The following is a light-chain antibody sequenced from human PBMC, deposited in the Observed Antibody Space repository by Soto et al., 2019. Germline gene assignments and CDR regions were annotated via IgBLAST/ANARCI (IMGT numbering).Light chain of an antibody. CDR1: CFNIGAPYD. CDR2: GGN. J-gene: IGLJ1*01. V-gene: IGLV1-40*01. CDR3: QSYDMSLNNHV. Sequence: QSVLSQPASVSGAPGQGVTLSCTGSCFNIGAPYDVHCYQHLPGTAPKLLIDGGNNRPSGVPDRFSGSRSGTSASLAITGLQAEDEPDYYCQSYDMSLNNHVFGTGTKVTVL.